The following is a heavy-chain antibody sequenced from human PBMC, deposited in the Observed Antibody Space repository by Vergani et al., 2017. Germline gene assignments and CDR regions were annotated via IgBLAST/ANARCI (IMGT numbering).Heavy chain of an antibody. D-gene: IGHD4-17*01. CDR3: ARCTVTTYNYYGVDV. Sequence: EVQLVESGGGLVQPGGSLRLSCAASGFTFSSYNMNWVRQAPGKGLEWVSSISSSSSYIYYADSVKGRFTISRDNAKKSLYLQMNSLRAEDTAVYYCARCTVTTYNYYGVDVWGQGTTVTVSS. CDR2: ISSSSSYI. V-gene: IGHV3-21*01. CDR1: GFTFSSYN. J-gene: IGHJ6*02.